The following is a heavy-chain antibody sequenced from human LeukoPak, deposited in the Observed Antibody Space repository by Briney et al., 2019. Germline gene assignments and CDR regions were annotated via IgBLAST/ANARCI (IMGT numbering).Heavy chain of an antibody. J-gene: IGHJ4*02. CDR1: GYSSTAYY. CDR3: ARGREIHGGSDTKLDDY. Sequence: VKSSCRAPGYSSTAYYMHWVRQAPGHGLEWMGWISPRSGDTSYAQKFQGRVTMTRDTSINTVDMDLSGLTSDDTAVFYCARGREIHGGSDTKLDDYWGQGTLVTVSS. CDR2: ISPRSGDT. V-gene: IGHV1-2*02. D-gene: IGHD3-10*01.